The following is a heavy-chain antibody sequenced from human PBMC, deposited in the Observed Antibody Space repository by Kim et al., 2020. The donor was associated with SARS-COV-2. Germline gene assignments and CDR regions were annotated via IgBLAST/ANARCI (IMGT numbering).Heavy chain of an antibody. CDR1: GGSISSYY. D-gene: IGHD2-2*01. Sequence: SETLSLTCSVSGGSISSYYWSWIRQPPGKGLEWIGYIYYSGSTNYNPSLKSRVTISVDTSKNQFSLKLNSVTAADTAVYYCARYFCSTTTCYHFDYWGQG. CDR2: IYYSGST. J-gene: IGHJ4*02. CDR3: ARYFCSTTTCYHFDY. V-gene: IGHV4-59*08.